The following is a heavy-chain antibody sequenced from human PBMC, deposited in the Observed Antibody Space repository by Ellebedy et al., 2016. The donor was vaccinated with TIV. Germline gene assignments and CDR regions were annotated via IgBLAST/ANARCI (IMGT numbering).Heavy chain of an antibody. CDR1: GYTFTSYG. CDR3: ARLNYGDYMGISWYFDL. D-gene: IGHD4-17*01. Sequence: AASVKVSCKASGYTFTSYGISWVRQAPGQGLEWMGWISAYNGNTNYAQKLQARVTMTTDTSTSTAYMELRSLRSDDTAVYYCARLNYGDYMGISWYFDLWGRGTLVTVSS. J-gene: IGHJ2*01. CDR2: ISAYNGNT. V-gene: IGHV1-18*01.